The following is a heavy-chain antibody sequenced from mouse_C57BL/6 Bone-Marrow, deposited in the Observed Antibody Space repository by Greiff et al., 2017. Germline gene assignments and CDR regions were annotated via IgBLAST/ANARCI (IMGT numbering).Heavy chain of an antibody. Sequence: VQLQQPGAELVQPGASVKVSSKASGYTFTSSWMHWVKQRPGQGLEWIGRLHPSDSDTNSNQKFKGKATLTVDKSSSTAYMQLSSLTSEDSAVYYCAIPGPAMAYWGQGTLVTVSA. J-gene: IGHJ3*01. CDR3: AIPGPAMAY. V-gene: IGHV1-74*01. CDR2: LHPSDSDT. CDR1: GYTFTSSW.